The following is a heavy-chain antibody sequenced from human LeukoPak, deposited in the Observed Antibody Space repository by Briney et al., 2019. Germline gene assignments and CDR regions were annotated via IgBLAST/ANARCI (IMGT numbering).Heavy chain of an antibody. CDR3: ASSTLGY. V-gene: IGHV3-30-3*01. Sequence: GGSLRLSCAASGFTFSSYAMHWVRQAPGKGLEWVAVISYDGSNKYYADSVRGRFTISRDNSKNTLYLQMNSLRAEDTAVYYCASSTLGYWGQGTLVTVSS. D-gene: IGHD3-16*01. CDR2: ISYDGSNK. CDR1: GFTFSSYA. J-gene: IGHJ4*02.